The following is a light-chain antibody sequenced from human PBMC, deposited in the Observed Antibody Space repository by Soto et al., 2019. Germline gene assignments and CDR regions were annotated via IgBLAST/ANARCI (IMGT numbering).Light chain of an antibody. CDR2: GNS. Sequence: QSVLTQPTSVSGAPGQRVTISCTGSSSNIGAGYDVHWYQQLPGTAPKLLIYGNSNRPSGVPDRLSGSKSGTSASLAITGLQAEDEADYYGQSYDSSLSGSVFGGGTKLTVL. CDR3: QSYDSSLSGSV. J-gene: IGLJ2*01. CDR1: SSNIGAGYD. V-gene: IGLV1-40*01.